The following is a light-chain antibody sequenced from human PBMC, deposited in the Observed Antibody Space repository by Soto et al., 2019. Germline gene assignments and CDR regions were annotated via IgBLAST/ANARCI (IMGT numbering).Light chain of an antibody. Sequence: QSVLTQPASVSGSPGQSITISCSGSSNDIGGYNYVSWYQHHPGKVPKVIIYEVRNRPSGVSNRFSGSKSGNTASLTISGLQAEDEADYYCCSYTSSSTPRVVFGGGTKLTVL. CDR2: EVR. J-gene: IGLJ2*01. CDR3: CSYTSSSTPRVV. CDR1: SNDIGGYNY. V-gene: IGLV2-14*01.